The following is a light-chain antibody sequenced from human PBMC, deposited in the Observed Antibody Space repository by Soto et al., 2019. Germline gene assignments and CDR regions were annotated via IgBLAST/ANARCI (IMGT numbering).Light chain of an antibody. V-gene: IGKV1-5*03. CDR1: QGIGNF. CDR2: KAS. J-gene: IGKJ2*01. Sequence: DIEMTQSPSSLSASLGDTVTITCRASQGIGNFLAWYQQKPGKAPNLLIYKASTLESGVPSRFSGSGSGTEFTLTISSLQPDDFATYYCQQYGSYSYTFGQGTKLEVK. CDR3: QQYGSYSYT.